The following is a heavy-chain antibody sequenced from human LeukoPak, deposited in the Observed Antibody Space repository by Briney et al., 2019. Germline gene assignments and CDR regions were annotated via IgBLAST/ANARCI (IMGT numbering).Heavy chain of an antibody. V-gene: IGHV1-2*04. CDR1: GYTFTSYY. Sequence: ASVKVSCKASGYTFTSYYMHWVRQAPGQGLEWMGWVNPNSGGTNYAQKFQGWVTMTRDTSISTTYMELSRLRSDDTAVYYCARDRGYSYGPLYYGMDVWGQGTTVTVSS. CDR2: VNPNSGGT. D-gene: IGHD5-18*01. CDR3: ARDRGYSYGPLYYGMDV. J-gene: IGHJ6*02.